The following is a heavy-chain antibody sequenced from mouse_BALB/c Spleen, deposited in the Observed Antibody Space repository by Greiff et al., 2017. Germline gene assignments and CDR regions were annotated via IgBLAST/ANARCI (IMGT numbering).Heavy chain of an antibody. CDR2: ISSGGSYT. CDR3: TRGGGYDDAMDY. V-gene: IGHV5-6-4*01. Sequence: EVKLMESGGGLVKPGGSLKLSCAASGFTFSSYTMSWVRQTPEKRLEWVATISSGGSYTYYPDSVKGRFTISRDNAKNTLYLQMSSLKSEDTAMYYCTRGGGYDDAMDYWGQGTSVTVSS. CDR1: GFTFSSYT. J-gene: IGHJ4*01. D-gene: IGHD2-14*01.